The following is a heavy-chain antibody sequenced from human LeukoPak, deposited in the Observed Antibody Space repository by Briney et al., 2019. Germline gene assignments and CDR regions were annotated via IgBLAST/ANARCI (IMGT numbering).Heavy chain of an antibody. CDR3: VGSVGEMNDAFDI. CDR1: GGSISSSSYY. J-gene: IGHJ3*02. Sequence: KSSETLSLTCTVSGGSISSSSYYWGWIRQPPGKGLEWIGSIYDSGSTYYNPSLKSRVTISVDTSENQFSLKLSSVTAADTAVYYCVGSVGEMNDAFDIWGQGTMVTVSS. CDR2: IYDSGST. V-gene: IGHV4-39*01. D-gene: IGHD2-15*01.